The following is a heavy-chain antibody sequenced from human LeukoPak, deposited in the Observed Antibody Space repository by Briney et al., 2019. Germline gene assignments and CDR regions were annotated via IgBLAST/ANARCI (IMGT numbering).Heavy chain of an antibody. J-gene: IGHJ6*03. CDR3: ARRSPGSSSLFFYHMDV. D-gene: IGHD1-26*01. CDR1: GFTFSNHA. CDR2: ISSSGSST. Sequence: GGSLRLSCAASGFTFSNHAMSWVRQAPGKGLEWVSGISSSGSSTFFADHVKGRFTISRDNAKNSLYLQINTLQAEDTAVYYCARRSPGSSSLFFYHMDVWGKGTTVTVSS. V-gene: IGHV3-23*01.